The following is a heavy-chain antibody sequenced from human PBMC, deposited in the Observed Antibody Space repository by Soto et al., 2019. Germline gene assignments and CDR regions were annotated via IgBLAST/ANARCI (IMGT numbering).Heavy chain of an antibody. CDR1: GYHFTAYG. D-gene: IGHD3-22*01. V-gene: IGHV1-18*04. J-gene: IGHJ4*02. CDR3: ARGGYFDSSNYLAY. Sequence: ASVKVSCKTSGYHFTAYGLAWLRQAPGQRPEWMGWVSTNNADTNYAGKFQGRVTMTTDKSTTTTYMELSSLRSEDTAVYYCARGGYFDSSNYLAYWGLGTLVTVSS. CDR2: VSTNNADT.